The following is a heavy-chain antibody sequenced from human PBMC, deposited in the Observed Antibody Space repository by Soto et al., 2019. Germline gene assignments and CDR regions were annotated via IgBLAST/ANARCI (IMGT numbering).Heavy chain of an antibody. CDR3: AKPVIYYYDSSGYLSRWFDP. CDR1: GFTFSSYA. D-gene: IGHD3-22*01. Sequence: VGSLRLSCAASGFTFSSYAMSWVRQAPGKGLEWVSAISGSGGSTYYADSVKGRFTISRDNSKNTLYLQMNSLRAEDTAVYYCAKPVIYYYDSSGYLSRWFDPWGQGTLVTVSS. V-gene: IGHV3-23*01. CDR2: ISGSGGST. J-gene: IGHJ5*02.